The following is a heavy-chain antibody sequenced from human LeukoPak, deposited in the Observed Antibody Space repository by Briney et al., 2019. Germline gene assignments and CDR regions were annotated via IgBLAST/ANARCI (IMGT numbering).Heavy chain of an antibody. D-gene: IGHD2-2*01. Sequence: GGSLRLSCAASGFTFSSYATSWVRQAPGRGLEWVSAISGSGGSTYYADSVKGRFTISRDNSKNTLYLQMNSLRAEDTAVYYCAKDRDQLMLYPPRDLDPWGQGTLVTVSS. V-gene: IGHV3-23*01. J-gene: IGHJ5*02. CDR2: ISGSGGST. CDR1: GFTFSSYA. CDR3: AKDRDQLMLYPPRDLDP.